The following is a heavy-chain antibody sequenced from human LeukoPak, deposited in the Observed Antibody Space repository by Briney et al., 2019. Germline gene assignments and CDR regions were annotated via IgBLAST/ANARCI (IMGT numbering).Heavy chain of an antibody. V-gene: IGHV3-7*01. J-gene: IGHJ4*02. D-gene: IGHD5-12*01. CDR1: GFIFRNYW. Sequence: GGSLRLSCAASGFIFRNYWMSWVRQAPGKGLEGVAIINQDGREKHYVDSVKGRFTISRDNAKDSLYLQMNSLRAEDTALYYCAVATRSFLPDYCWGQGTLVTVSS. CDR2: INQDGREK. CDR3: AVATRSFLPDYC.